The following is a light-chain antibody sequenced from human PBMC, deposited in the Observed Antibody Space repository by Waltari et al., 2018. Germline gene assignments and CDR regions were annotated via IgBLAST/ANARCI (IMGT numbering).Light chain of an antibody. CDR2: RAS. J-gene: IGKJ2*03. CDR3: QYYFLYSRG. CDR1: ESIGAW. Sequence: DIQMTQFPSTLSASVGDRVTITCRASESIGAWMAWYQHEPGKAPKLLIYRASTLQSDVPSRFSGSGSGTEFTLTISSLQPDDFGTYYCQYYFLYSRGFGQGTKLEIK. V-gene: IGKV1-5*03.